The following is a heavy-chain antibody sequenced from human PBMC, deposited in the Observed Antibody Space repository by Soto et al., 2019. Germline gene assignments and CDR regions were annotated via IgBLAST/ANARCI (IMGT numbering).Heavy chain of an antibody. Sequence: SVKVSCKASGGTFSSYAISWVRQAPGQGLEWMGGIIPIFGTANYAQKFQGRVTITADESTSTAYMELSSLRSEDTAVYYCARSIVATITGFDYWGQGTLVTVSS. J-gene: IGHJ4*02. CDR2: IIPIFGTA. CDR3: ARSIVATITGFDY. V-gene: IGHV1-69*13. CDR1: GGTFSSYA. D-gene: IGHD5-12*01.